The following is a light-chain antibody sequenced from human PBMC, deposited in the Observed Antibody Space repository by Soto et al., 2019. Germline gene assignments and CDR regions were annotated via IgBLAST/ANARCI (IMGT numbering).Light chain of an antibody. CDR1: QSVSSTC. CDR3: QQYGSSPYI. V-gene: IGKV3-20*01. Sequence: EIVLTQSPGTLSLSPGERATLSSRASQSVSSTCLAWYQQKPGQAPRLLIYGASIRATGVPDRFSGSGSGTDFTFTISRLEPEDLAVYYCQQYGSSPYIFGQGTKQEIK. J-gene: IGKJ2*01. CDR2: GAS.